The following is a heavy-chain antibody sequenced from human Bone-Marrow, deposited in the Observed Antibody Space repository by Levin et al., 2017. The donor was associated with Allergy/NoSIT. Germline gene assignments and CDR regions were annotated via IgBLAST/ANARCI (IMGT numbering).Heavy chain of an antibody. CDR1: GGTFSSYA. J-gene: IGHJ4*02. D-gene: IGHD6-19*01. CDR2: IIPIFGTA. Sequence: GASVKVSCKASGGTFSSYAISWVRQAPGQGLEWMGGIIPIFGTANYAQKFQGRVTITADKSTSTAYMELSSLRSEDTAVYYCARAKTRSRAVAPNFDYWGQGTLVTVSS. CDR3: ARAKTRSRAVAPNFDY. V-gene: IGHV1-69*06.